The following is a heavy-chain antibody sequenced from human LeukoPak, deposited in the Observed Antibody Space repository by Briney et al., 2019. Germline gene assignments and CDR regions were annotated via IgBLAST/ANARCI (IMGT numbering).Heavy chain of an antibody. D-gene: IGHD1-26*01. J-gene: IGHJ3*02. CDR1: GHTFTSYD. CDR2: IIPIFGTA. Sequence: SVKVSCKASGHTFTSYDINWVRQAPGQGLEWMGGIIPIFGTANYAQKFQGRVTITADESTSTAYMELSSLRSEDTAVYYCARVYGSPEDAFDIWGQGTMVTVSS. V-gene: IGHV1-69*13. CDR3: ARVYGSPEDAFDI.